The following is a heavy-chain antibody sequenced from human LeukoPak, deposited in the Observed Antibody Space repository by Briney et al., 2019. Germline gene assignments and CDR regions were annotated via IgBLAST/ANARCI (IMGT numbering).Heavy chain of an antibody. V-gene: IGHV3-15*01. CDR2: IKSKTDGGTT. CDR1: GFTFSNAW. Sequence: GGSLRLSCAASGFTFSNAWMSWVRQAPGKGLDWVGRIKSKTDGGTTDYAAPVKGRFTISRDDSKNTLYLQMNSLKTEDTAVYYCTTDPWAGYYRTPNYFDYWGQGTLVTVSS. J-gene: IGHJ4*02. CDR3: TTDPWAGYYRTPNYFDY. D-gene: IGHD3/OR15-3a*01.